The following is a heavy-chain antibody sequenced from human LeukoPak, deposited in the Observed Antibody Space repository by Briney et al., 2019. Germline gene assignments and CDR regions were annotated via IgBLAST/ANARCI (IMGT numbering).Heavy chain of an antibody. Sequence: GGSLRLSCAASGFTFSSYAMHWVRQAPGKGLEWVSGISWNGGSIGYADSVKGRFTISRDNAKNSLYLQMNSLRAEDTALYYCAKDMSSSSSYGAFDIWGQGTMVTVSS. V-gene: IGHV3-9*01. J-gene: IGHJ3*02. D-gene: IGHD6-6*01. CDR1: GFTFSSYA. CDR3: AKDMSSSSSYGAFDI. CDR2: ISWNGGSI.